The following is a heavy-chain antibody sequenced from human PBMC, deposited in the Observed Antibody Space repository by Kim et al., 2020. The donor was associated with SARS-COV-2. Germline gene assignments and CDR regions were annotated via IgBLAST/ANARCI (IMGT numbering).Heavy chain of an antibody. D-gene: IGHD6-13*01. J-gene: IGHJ6*02. Sequence: KGRSTISRDNSKNTLYLQMNSLRAEDTAVYYCAKDDLAAADTYYYYGMDVWGQGTTVTVSS. V-gene: IGHV3-23*01. CDR3: AKDDLAAADTYYYYGMDV.